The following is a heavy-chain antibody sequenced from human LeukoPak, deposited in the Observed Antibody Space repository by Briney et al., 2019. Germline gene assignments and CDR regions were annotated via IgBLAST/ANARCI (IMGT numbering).Heavy chain of an antibody. CDR2: IYYSGST. J-gene: IGHJ4*02. V-gene: IGHV4-59*01. D-gene: IGHD6-19*01. CDR3: ARDDGSGTFDY. CDR1: GGSISSYY. Sequence: PSETLSLTCTVSGGSISSYYWSWIRQPPGKGLEWIGYIYYSGSTNYNPSLKSRVTISVDTSKSQFSLKLSSVTAADTAVYYCARDDGSGTFDYWGQGTLVTVSS.